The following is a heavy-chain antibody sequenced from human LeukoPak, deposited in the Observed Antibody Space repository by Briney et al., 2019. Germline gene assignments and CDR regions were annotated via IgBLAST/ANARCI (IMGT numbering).Heavy chain of an antibody. CDR2: VSGSGIRT. Sequence: GGSLRLSCAASGFTFSSYAMNWVRRAPGKGLEWVSCVSGSGIRTYYADFLKGRFTVSRDNSKNTLNLEMNSLRPEDTAVYFCAKGRNPWNLGDDAFDKWGQGTLVTVSS. J-gene: IGHJ3*02. CDR3: AKGRNPWNLGDDAFDK. D-gene: IGHD1-7*01. V-gene: IGHV3-23*01. CDR1: GFTFSSYA.